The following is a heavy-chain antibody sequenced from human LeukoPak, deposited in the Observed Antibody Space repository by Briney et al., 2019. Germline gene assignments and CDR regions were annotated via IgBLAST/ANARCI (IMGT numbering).Heavy chain of an antibody. CDR2: INPNSGGT. V-gene: IGHV1-2*02. CDR3: ARTYCSSTSCANWFDP. CDR1: GYTFIGYY. Sequence: ASVKVSCKASGYTFIGYYIHWVRQARGQGLEGMGWINPNSGGTNYAQKFQGRVTMTRDTSISTAYMELSRLRSDDTAVYYCARTYCSSTSCANWFDPWGQGTLVTVSS. D-gene: IGHD2-2*01. J-gene: IGHJ5*02.